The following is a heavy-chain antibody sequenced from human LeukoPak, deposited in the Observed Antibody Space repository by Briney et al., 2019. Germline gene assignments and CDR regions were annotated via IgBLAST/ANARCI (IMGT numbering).Heavy chain of an antibody. CDR3: ARDRLGATTLQYFQH. CDR2: IIPIFGTA. CDR1: GFTFSSYA. Sequence: PGGSLRLSCAASGFTFSSYAISWVRQAPGQGLEWMGGIIPIFGTANYAQKFQGRVTITADESTSTAYMELSSLRSEDTAVCYCARDRLGATTLQYFQHWGQGTLVTVSS. D-gene: IGHD1-26*01. V-gene: IGHV1-69*01. J-gene: IGHJ1*01.